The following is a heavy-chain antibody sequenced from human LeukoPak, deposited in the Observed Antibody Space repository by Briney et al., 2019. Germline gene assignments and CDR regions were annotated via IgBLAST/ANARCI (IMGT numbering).Heavy chain of an antibody. D-gene: IGHD2-2*01. CDR1: GGSISSYY. Sequence: SETPSLTCTVSGGSISSYYWSWIRQPAGKGLEWIGRIYTSGSTNYNPSLKSRVTMSVDTSKNQFSLKLSSVTAADTAVYYCARRYCSSTSCYGAFDIWGQGTMVTVSS. CDR3: ARRYCSSTSCYGAFDI. V-gene: IGHV4-4*07. CDR2: IYTSGST. J-gene: IGHJ3*02.